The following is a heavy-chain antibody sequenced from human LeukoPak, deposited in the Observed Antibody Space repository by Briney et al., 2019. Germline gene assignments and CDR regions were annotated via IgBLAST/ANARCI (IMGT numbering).Heavy chain of an antibody. D-gene: IGHD3-3*01. CDR2: ISAYNGNT. CDR3: ARGVPQYDFWSGYYYYYGMDV. J-gene: IGHJ6*02. Sequence: ASVKVSCKASGYTFTSYGISWVRQAPGQGLEWMRWISAYNGNTNYAQKLQGRVTMTTDTSTSTAYMELRSLRSDDTAVYYCARGVPQYDFWSGYYYYYGMDVWGQGTTVTVSS. V-gene: IGHV1-18*01. CDR1: GYTFTSYG.